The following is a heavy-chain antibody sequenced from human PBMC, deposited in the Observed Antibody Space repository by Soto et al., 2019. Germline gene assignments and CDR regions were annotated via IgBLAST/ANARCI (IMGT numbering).Heavy chain of an antibody. CDR3: ARDKVWGGFDI. Sequence: QVQLVQSGTEVKKSGASVNVSCKAFGYTFTSYGFSWVRQVPGQGLEWLGWISAFNGDTQYAQKLQGRVTLTTDSFTSTAYMELRSLRSDDTAIYYCARDKVWGGFDIWGQGTMVTVSS. D-gene: IGHD3-16*01. CDR1: GYTFTSYG. CDR2: ISAFNGDT. J-gene: IGHJ3*02. V-gene: IGHV1-18*04.